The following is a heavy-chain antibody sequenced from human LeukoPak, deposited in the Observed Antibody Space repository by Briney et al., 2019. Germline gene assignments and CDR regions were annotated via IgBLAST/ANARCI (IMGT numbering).Heavy chain of an antibody. Sequence: SETLSLTCTVSDGSISSYYWSWIRQPPGKGLEWIGHIYYSGSTHYNPSLKSRVTISVDTSKNQFSLKLSSVTAADTAVYYCARHVGNSGSGSYLTYFDYWGQGTLVTVSS. V-gene: IGHV4-59*08. CDR3: ARHVGNSGSGSYLTYFDY. J-gene: IGHJ4*02. D-gene: IGHD3-10*01. CDR2: IYYSGST. CDR1: DGSISSYY.